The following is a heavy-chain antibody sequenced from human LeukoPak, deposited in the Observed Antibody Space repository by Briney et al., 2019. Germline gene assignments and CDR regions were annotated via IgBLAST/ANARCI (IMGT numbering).Heavy chain of an antibody. Sequence: GGSLRLSCAASGFTFSSYSMNWVRQAPGKGLEWVSSISSSSSYIYYADSVKGRFTISRDNAKNSLYLQMNSLRAEDTAVYYCARDISWIQLWTNPGWFDPWGQGTLVTVSS. CDR1: GFTFSSYS. CDR3: ARDISWIQLWTNPGWFDP. D-gene: IGHD5-18*01. CDR2: ISSSSSYI. V-gene: IGHV3-21*01. J-gene: IGHJ5*02.